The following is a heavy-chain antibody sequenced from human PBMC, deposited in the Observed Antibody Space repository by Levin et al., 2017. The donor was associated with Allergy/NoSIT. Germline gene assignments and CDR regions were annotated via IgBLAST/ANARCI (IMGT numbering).Heavy chain of an antibody. CDR3: ARTRVVTAPSDY. D-gene: IGHD2-21*02. Sequence: GESLKISCAASGFTFSSYAMSWVRQAPGKGLEWVSAISGSGGTTYYADSVKGRFTISRDNSKNTLYLQMNSLRAEDTAVYYCARTRVVTAPSDYWGQGTLVTVSS. J-gene: IGHJ4*02. V-gene: IGHV3-23*01. CDR1: GFTFSSYA. CDR2: ISGSGGTT.